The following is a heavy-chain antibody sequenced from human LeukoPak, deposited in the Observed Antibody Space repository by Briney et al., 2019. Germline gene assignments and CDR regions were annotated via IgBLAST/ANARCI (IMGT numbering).Heavy chain of an antibody. CDR2: INPNSGGT. CDR3: ARTYCSSTSCANWFDP. D-gene: IGHD2-2*01. J-gene: IGHJ5*02. CDR1: GYTFIGYY. Sequence: APVKVSCKASGYTFIGYYIHWVRQAPGQGLEWMGWINPNSGGTNYAQKFQGRVTMTRDTSISTAYMELSRLRSDDTAVYYCARTYCSSTSCANWFDPRGQGTLVTVSS. V-gene: IGHV1-2*02.